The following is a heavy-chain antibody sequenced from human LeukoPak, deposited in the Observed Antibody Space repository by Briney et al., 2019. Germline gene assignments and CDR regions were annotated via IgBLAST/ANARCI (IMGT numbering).Heavy chain of an antibody. CDR1: GFTFSSYG. CDR2: IKQDGSEK. V-gene: IGHV3-7*01. Sequence: GGSLRLSCAASGFTFSSYGMSWVRQAPGKGLEWVANIKQDGSEKYYVDSVKGRFTISRDNAKNSLYLQMNSLRAEDTAVYYCARVAYYDFWSGYGYYYMDVWGKGTTVTVSS. J-gene: IGHJ6*03. D-gene: IGHD3-3*01. CDR3: ARVAYYDFWSGYGYYYMDV.